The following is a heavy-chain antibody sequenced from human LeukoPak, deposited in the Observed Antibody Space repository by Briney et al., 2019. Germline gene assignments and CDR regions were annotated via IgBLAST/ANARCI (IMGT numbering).Heavy chain of an antibody. D-gene: IGHD6-13*01. CDR2: IKQDGSEK. V-gene: IGHV3-7*01. J-gene: IGHJ1*01. CDR1: GFTFSSYW. Sequence: PGGSLRLSCAASGFTFSSYWMSWVRQAPGKGLEWVANIKQDGSEKYYADSVKGRFTISRDNSKNTLYLQMNSLRAEDTAVYYCARDASSSTSSGYFQHWGQGTLVTVSS. CDR3: ARDASSSTSSGYFQH.